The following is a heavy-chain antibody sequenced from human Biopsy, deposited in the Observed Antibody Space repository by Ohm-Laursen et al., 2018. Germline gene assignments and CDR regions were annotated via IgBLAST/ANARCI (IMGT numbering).Heavy chain of an antibody. CDR1: GGSISNNNYY. J-gene: IGHJ4*02. CDR2: IFYRGST. CDR3: ARGSNDFGGLYFPR. D-gene: IGHD4-23*01. V-gene: IGHV4-39*07. Sequence: GTLSLTCTVSGGSISNNNYYWGWIRQPPGKGLEWIGSIFYRGSTRYKPSLKSRVNISVDTSKNQFSLKLNSLTAADTAVYYCARGSNDFGGLYFPRWGQGTLLTVSS.